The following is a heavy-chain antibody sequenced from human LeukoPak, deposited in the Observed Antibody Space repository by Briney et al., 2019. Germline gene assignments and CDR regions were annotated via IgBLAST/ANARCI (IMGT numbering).Heavy chain of an antibody. Sequence: GGSLRLSCAASGFTFSSYSMNWVRQALGKGLEWDSYISGSSSTIYYADSVKGRFTISRDNGKNTLYLQMNSLRAEDTAVYYCARGSTYYDSSGQVPFDYWGQGTLVTVSS. CDR3: ARGSTYYDSSGQVPFDY. J-gene: IGHJ4*02. V-gene: IGHV3-48*01. CDR2: ISGSSSTI. CDR1: GFTFSSYS. D-gene: IGHD3-22*01.